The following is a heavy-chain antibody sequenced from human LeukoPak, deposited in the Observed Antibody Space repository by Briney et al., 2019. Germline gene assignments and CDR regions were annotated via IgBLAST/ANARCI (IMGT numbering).Heavy chain of an antibody. CDR2: INQKGSEK. CDR3: ARMYSSSWYFRTNYYMDV. D-gene: IGHD6-13*01. Sequence: GGSLRLSCAASGFSFSNHWMTWVRQAPGKGLEWVANINQKGSEKYYVDSVRGRFTISRDNAKNSLYLQMNSLRAEDTAVYYCARMYSSSWYFRTNYYMDVWGKGTTVTVSS. CDR1: GFSFSNHW. J-gene: IGHJ6*03. V-gene: IGHV3-7*01.